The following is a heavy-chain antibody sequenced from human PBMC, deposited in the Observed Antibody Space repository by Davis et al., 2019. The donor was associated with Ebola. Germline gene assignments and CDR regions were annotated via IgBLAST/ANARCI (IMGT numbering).Heavy chain of an antibody. D-gene: IGHD4-11*01. J-gene: IGHJ4*02. CDR3: ATDYLHY. CDR1: GGSFSGYY. Sequence: SETLSLTCAVYGGSFSGYYWSWIRQPPGKGLEWIGEINHGGSTNYNPSLKSRVTISVDTSKNQFSLKLSSVTAADTAVYYCATDYLHYWGQGTLVTVSS. CDR2: INHGGST. V-gene: IGHV4-34*01.